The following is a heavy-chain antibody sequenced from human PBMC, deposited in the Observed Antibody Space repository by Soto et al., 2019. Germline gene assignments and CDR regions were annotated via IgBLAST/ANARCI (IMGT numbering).Heavy chain of an antibody. V-gene: IGHV3-23*01. CDR3: AKDAYYDLSTGTGYYYYGLDV. Sequence: EVQLLEFGGGLVQPGGSLRLSCAASAFTFSSYAMTWLRQSPGKGLEWISVISATGDTIYYADSVEGRFTISRDNSNSTLFLQMDRLTADDTAVYFCAKDAYYDLSTGTGYYYYGLDVWGQGTTVTVSS. CDR2: ISATGDTI. D-gene: IGHD3-9*01. CDR1: AFTFSSYA. J-gene: IGHJ6*02.